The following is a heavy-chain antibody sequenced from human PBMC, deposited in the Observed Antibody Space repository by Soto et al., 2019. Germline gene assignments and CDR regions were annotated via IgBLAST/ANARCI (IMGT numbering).Heavy chain of an antibody. CDR3: ARNTITRIFICVS. V-gene: IGHV1-3*04. Sequence: ASVKVSCKASGYTFTTYPMQWVRQAPGQKLEWMGWINTGNGKTKYSQKFQGRVTITGDTSASTVYMELSSLRSEDTAVYYCARNTITRIFICVSGGKETRVTVP. CDR2: INTGNGKT. J-gene: IGHJ4*02. CDR1: GYTFTTYP. D-gene: IGHD3-3*01.